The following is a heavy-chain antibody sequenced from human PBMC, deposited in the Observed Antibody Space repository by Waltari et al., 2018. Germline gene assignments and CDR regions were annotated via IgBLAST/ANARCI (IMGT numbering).Heavy chain of an antibody. CDR1: GFRFDDYA. J-gene: IGHJ4*02. CDR2: IGWNSGAI. Sequence: EVQLVTSGGGLVQPGRSLRLACVGSGFRFDDYAMYWVRQRPGTGLGGLSGIGWNSGAIGYADSVRGRFSTYRDNARKSLYLQMGRLRPEDTALYYCVKGGWGFGAFYEQHWGQGIQVTVSS. D-gene: IGHD3-10*01. CDR3: VKGGWGFGAFYEQH. V-gene: IGHV3-9*01.